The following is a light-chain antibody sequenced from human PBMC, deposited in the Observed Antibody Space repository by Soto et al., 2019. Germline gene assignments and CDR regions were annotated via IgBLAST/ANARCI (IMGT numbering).Light chain of an antibody. CDR2: EVT. J-gene: IGLJ3*02. CDR3: CSHADSVTFEWV. CDR1: SSDVGTYNL. V-gene: IGLV2-23*02. Sequence: QSALTQAASVSGSPGQSITISCTGTSSDVGTYNLVSWYQQHPGKAPKLIIYEVTKRPSGVSNRFSGSKSGNTASLTISGLQAEDEADYSCCSHADSVTFEWVFGGGTQLTVL.